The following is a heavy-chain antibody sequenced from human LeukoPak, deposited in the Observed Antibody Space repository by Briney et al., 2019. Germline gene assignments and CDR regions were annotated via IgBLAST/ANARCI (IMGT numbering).Heavy chain of an antibody. V-gene: IGHV1-24*01. CDR1: GYTLTELS. Sequence: ASVKVSCKVSGYTLTELSMHWVRQAPGKGLEWMGGFDPEDGETIYAQKFQGRVTMTEDTSTDTAYMELSSLRSEDTAVYYCTTHCSGGSCYPTNWFDTWGQGTLVTVSS. CDR2: FDPEDGET. D-gene: IGHD2-15*01. CDR3: TTHCSGGSCYPTNWFDT. J-gene: IGHJ5*02.